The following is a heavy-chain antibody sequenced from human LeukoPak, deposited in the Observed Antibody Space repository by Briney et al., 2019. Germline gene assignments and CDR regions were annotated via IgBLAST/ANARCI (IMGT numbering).Heavy chain of an antibody. D-gene: IGHD6-13*01. CDR3: ARDLMGIAYRGAFYY. Sequence: GGSLRLSCAVSGFTFSSYSMNWVRQAPGKGLEWVSSISSSSTYIYYADSVKGRFTISRDNAKNSLYLQMNSLRAEDTAVYYCARDLMGIAYRGAFYYWGQGTLVTVSS. V-gene: IGHV3-21*04. CDR1: GFTFSSYS. CDR2: ISSSSTYI. J-gene: IGHJ4*02.